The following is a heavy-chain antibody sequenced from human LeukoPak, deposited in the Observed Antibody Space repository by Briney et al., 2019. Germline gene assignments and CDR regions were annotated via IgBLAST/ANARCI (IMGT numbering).Heavy chain of an antibody. J-gene: IGHJ3*02. CDR2: ISSSSYI. Sequence: GGSLRLSCAASGFTFSSYSMNWVRQAPGKGLEWVSSISSSSYIYYADSVKGRFTISRDNAKNSLYLQMNSLRAEDTAVYYCARGRAAAAQGDDAFDIWGQGTMVTVSS. D-gene: IGHD6-13*01. CDR3: ARGRAAAAQGDDAFDI. V-gene: IGHV3-21*01. CDR1: GFTFSSYS.